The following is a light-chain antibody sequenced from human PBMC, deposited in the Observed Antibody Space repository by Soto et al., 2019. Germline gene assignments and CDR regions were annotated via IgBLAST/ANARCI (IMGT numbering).Light chain of an antibody. V-gene: IGLV2-8*01. CDR2: AVS. J-gene: IGLJ1*01. CDR3: SSYAGSNNLV. CDR1: SSEVGGYNY. Sequence: QSALTQPPSASGSPGQSVTISCAGTSSEVGGYNYVSWYQQHSGKPPKLMIYAVSNRPSGVPDRFSGSKSGNTASLTVSGLQAEDEADYYCSSYAGSNNLVFGTGTKLTVL.